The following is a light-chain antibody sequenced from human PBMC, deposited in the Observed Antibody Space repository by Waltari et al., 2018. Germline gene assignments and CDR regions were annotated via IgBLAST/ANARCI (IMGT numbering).Light chain of an antibody. Sequence: DIQLTQSPSTLSASVGDRVTITCRASQRLSNWLAWYQQKPGKAPKVLIYKASTLESGVPSRFSGSGSGTEFTLTISSLQPDDFSTYYCQQYRNLWTFDQGTKVEIK. J-gene: IGKJ1*01. V-gene: IGKV1-5*03. CDR3: QQYRNLWT. CDR1: QRLSNW. CDR2: KAS.